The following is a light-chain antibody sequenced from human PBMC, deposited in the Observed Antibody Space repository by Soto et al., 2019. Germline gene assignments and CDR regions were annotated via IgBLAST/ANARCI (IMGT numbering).Light chain of an antibody. CDR3: QQYHNWPPLT. Sequence: EIVMTQSPATLSVSPGERATLSCRASQSVSSNLAWYQQKPGQAPRLLIYGASTRATGIPARFSGGGSGTEFTLTISSLQSEDVAVYYCQQYHNWPPLTFGGGTKVEIK. V-gene: IGKV3-15*01. J-gene: IGKJ4*01. CDR1: QSVSSN. CDR2: GAS.